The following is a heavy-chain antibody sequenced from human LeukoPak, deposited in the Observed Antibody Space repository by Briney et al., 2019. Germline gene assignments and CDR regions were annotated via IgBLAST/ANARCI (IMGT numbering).Heavy chain of an antibody. CDR3: ARWNDDWYGSGSYQFDY. D-gene: IGHD3-10*01. V-gene: IGHV3-53*01. Sequence: PGGSLRLSCAASGFTFSSYWMSWVRQAPGKGLEWVSLIYSGGSTYYADSVKGRFTISRDNSKNTLYLQMNSLRAEDTAVYYCARWNDDWYGSGSYQFDYWGQGTLVTVSS. J-gene: IGHJ4*02. CDR1: GFTFSSYW. CDR2: IYSGGST.